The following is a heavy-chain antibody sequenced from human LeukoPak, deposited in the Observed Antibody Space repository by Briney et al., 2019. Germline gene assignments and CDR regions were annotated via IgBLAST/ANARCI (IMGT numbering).Heavy chain of an antibody. CDR3: ARCPKGVYYYYMDV. V-gene: IGHV4-59*01. Sequence: SETLSLTCTVSGDSINDYYWSWIRKPPGKGLEWIGYTSYSGVTDYSPSLKSRVTISVDRSKSQFSLTLASVTAADTAVYYCARCPKGVYYYYMDVWGNGTTVTATS. J-gene: IGHJ6*03. CDR1: GDSINDYY. CDR2: TSYSGVT.